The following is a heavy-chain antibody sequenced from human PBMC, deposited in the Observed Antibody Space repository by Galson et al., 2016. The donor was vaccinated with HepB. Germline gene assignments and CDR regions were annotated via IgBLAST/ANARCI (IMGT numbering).Heavy chain of an antibody. CDR2: MWYDGSKK. CDR1: GFAFISYG. Sequence: SLRLSCAASGFAFISYGVHWVRQAPGKGLEWVAVMWYDGSKKDYADSVKGRFTISRDKSKNTLYLQMNSLRAEDTAVYYCARTRLRVDTAIVFEDWGQGSLVTVSA. V-gene: IGHV3-33*01. J-gene: IGHJ4*02. D-gene: IGHD5-18*01. CDR3: ARTRLRVDTAIVFED.